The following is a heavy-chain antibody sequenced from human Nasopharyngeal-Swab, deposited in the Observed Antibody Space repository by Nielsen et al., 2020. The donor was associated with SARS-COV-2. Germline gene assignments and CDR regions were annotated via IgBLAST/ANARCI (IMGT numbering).Heavy chain of an antibody. V-gene: IGHV3-15*01. D-gene: IGHD6-25*01. CDR2: IKSKHDGGTT. J-gene: IGHJ4*02. CDR3: TTVLDIPAAVEQF. CDR1: GFTFSHAW. Sequence: GESLKISCAASGFTFSHAWVTWVRQAPGRGLEWVGRIKSKHDGGTTDYGAPVKDRFIMSRDDSKSMAYLQINSLKTEDTGVYYCTTVLDIPAAVEQFWGQGAMVTVSS.